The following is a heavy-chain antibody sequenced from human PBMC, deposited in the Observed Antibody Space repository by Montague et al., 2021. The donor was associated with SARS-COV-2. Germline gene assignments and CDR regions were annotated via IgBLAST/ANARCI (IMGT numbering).Heavy chain of an antibody. V-gene: IGHV1-18*01. D-gene: IGHD3-22*01. J-gene: IGHJ3*02. CDR3: ARCAVVVITTCDAFDI. CDR2: ISAYNGNT. CDR1: GYTFTSYG. Sequence: SVKVSCKASGYTFTSYGISWVRQAPGQGLEWMGWISAYNGNTNYAQKLQGRVTMTTDTSTSTAYMELRSLRSDDTAVYCCARCAVVVITTCDAFDIWGQGTMVTVSS.